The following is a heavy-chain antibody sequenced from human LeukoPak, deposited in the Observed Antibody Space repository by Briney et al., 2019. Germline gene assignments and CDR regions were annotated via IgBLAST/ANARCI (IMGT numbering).Heavy chain of an antibody. J-gene: IGHJ4*02. D-gene: IGHD2-21*02. V-gene: IGHV1-46*01. CDR1: GYTFTSYY. CDR2: INPSGGST. CDR3: ATYCGGDCYSYDY. Sequence: ASVKVSCKASGYTFTSYYMHWVRQAPGQGLEWMGIINPSGGSTIYAQKFQGRVTMTEDTSTDTAYMELSSLRSEDTAVYYCATYCGGDCYSYDYWGQGTLVTVSS.